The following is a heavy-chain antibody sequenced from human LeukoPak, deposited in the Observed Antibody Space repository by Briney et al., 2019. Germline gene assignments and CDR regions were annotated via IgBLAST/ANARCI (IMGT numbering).Heavy chain of an antibody. D-gene: IGHD2-21*02. J-gene: IGHJ4*02. CDR2: TYSGGNT. Sequence: GGSLRLSCVASGLTVSSNYMSWVRQAPGKGLEWVSVTYSGGNTYYADSVKGRFTISRDNSKNTLYLHMSSLRAEDTAFYYCARDRSGVTALDYWGQGTLVTVSS. CDR3: ARDRSGVTALDY. V-gene: IGHV3-53*01. CDR1: GLTVSSNY.